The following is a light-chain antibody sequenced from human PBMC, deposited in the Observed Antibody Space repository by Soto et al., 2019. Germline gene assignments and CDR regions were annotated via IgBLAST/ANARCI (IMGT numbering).Light chain of an antibody. J-gene: IGLJ1*01. CDR3: SSYTSSSTYG. CDR1: SSDVGGYNY. V-gene: IGLV2-14*01. Sequence: QSALTHPAAVSGSPGQSIAISCTGTSSDVGGYNYVSWYQQHPGKAPKLMVYDVSNRPSGVSNRFSGSKSCNTASLTISGLQAEDEADYYCSSYTSSSTYGFGTGTKVTVL. CDR2: DVS.